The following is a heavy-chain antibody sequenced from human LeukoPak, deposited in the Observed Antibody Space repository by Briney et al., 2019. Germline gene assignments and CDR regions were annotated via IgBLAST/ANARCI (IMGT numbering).Heavy chain of an antibody. V-gene: IGHV3-30-3*01. Sequence: GGSLRLSCAASGFTSSSYAMHWVRQAPGKGPEWVAVISYDGSNQYYADSVKGRFTVSKDNSKNTLYIQMNSLRAEDTAVYYCATGGRYYYDQWGQGTLVTVSS. CDR1: GFTSSSYA. CDR3: ATGGRYYYDQ. J-gene: IGHJ4*02. CDR2: ISYDGSNQ. D-gene: IGHD3-22*01.